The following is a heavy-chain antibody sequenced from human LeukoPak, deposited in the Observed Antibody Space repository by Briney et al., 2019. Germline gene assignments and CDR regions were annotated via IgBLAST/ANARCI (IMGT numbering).Heavy chain of an antibody. J-gene: IGHJ4*02. CDR3: ARPQGYSSSWGLFDY. CDR2: ISYDGSNK. CDR1: GFTFSSYA. Sequence: GGSLRLSCAASGFTFSSYAMHWVRQAPGKGLGGVAVISYDGSNKYYADSVKGRFTISRDNSKNTLYLQMNSLRAEDTAVYYCARPQGYSSSWGLFDYWGQGTLVTVSS. D-gene: IGHD6-13*01. V-gene: IGHV3-30*04.